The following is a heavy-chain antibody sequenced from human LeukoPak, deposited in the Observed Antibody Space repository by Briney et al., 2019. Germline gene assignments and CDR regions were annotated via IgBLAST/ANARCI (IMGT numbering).Heavy chain of an antibody. J-gene: IGHJ4*02. CDR3: ARYHVLLWFGELFAGKIPFDY. Sequence: PTGGSLRLSCAASGFTFSSYWMSRVRQAPGKGLEWVANIKQDGSEKYYVDHGKGRFTMSRDNAKNSLYLQMNSLMAEDTAVYYCARYHVLLWFGELFAGKIPFDYWGQGTLVTVSS. CDR1: GFTFSSYW. D-gene: IGHD3-10*01. CDR2: IKQDGSEK. V-gene: IGHV3-7*01.